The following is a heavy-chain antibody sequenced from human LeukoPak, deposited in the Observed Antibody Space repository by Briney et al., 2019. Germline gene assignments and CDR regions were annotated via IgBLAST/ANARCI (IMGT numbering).Heavy chain of an antibody. CDR1: GGSISSSSYY. V-gene: IGHV4-39*01. CDR3: ARVATVTSNWFDP. CDR2: IYYSGST. D-gene: IGHD4-11*01. J-gene: IGHJ5*02. Sequence: SETLSLTCTVSGGSISSSSYYWRWIRQPPGKGLEWIGSIYYSGSTYYNPSLKSRVTISVDTSKNQFSLKLSSVTAADTAVYYCARVATVTSNWFDPWGQGTLVTVSS.